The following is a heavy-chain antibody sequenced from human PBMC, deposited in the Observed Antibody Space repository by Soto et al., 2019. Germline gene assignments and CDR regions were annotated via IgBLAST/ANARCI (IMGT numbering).Heavy chain of an antibody. Sequence: LRLSCEGSGFTVSSHAMTWIRQAPGKGLEWVAVIWYDGSNKYYADSVKGRFTISRDNSKNTLYLQMNSLRAEDTAVYYCARDNAPTVVTLEGAFDIWGQGTMVTVSS. CDR3: ARDNAPTVVTLEGAFDI. CDR1: GFTVSSHA. V-gene: IGHV3-33*08. D-gene: IGHD4-17*01. CDR2: IWYDGSNK. J-gene: IGHJ3*02.